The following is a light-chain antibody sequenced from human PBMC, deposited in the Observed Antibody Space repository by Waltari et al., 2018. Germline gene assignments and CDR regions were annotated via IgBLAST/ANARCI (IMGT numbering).Light chain of an antibody. J-gene: IGKJ4*01. CDR1: QGIRNN. CDR3: QQYNSYPVT. CDR2: DAS. Sequence: DIQMTQSPSSLSASVGDRVTITCRASQGIRNNLAWFQQKPGKAPKSLIFDASSLQSWVPSKFSGSGSGTDFTLTINNLQPEDFATYHCQQYNSYPVTFGGGTKV. V-gene: IGKV1-16*02.